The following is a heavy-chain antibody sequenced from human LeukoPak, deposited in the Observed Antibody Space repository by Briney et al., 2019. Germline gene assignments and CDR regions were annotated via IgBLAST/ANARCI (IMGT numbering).Heavy chain of an antibody. CDR2: ISGSGGST. Sequence: GGSLRLSCAASEFTFRNSAMSWVRQAPGKGLEWVSAISGSGGSTYYADSVKGRFTISRDNSKNTLYLQMNSLRAEDTAVYYCAKGGENYYDSSGPFDYWGQGTLVTVSS. CDR1: EFTFRNSA. J-gene: IGHJ4*02. CDR3: AKGGENYYDSSGPFDY. D-gene: IGHD3-22*01. V-gene: IGHV3-23*01.